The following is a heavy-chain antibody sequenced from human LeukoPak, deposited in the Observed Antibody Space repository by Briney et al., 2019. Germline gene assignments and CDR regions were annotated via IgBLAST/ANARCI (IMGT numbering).Heavy chain of an antibody. CDR2: IIPIFGTA. J-gene: IGHJ1*01. CDR3: ARAYLKYYYDSSGFTHFQH. Sequence: SVKVSCKASGDTFSRYAISWVRQAPGQGLEWMGGIIPIFGTANYAQKFQGRVTITADESTSTAYMELSSLRSEDTAVYYCARAYLKYYYDSSGFTHFQHWGQGTLVTVSS. D-gene: IGHD3-22*01. V-gene: IGHV1-69*13. CDR1: GDTFSRYA.